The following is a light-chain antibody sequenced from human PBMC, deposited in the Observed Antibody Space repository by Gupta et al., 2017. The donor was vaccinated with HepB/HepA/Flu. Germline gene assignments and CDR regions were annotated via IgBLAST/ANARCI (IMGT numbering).Light chain of an antibody. V-gene: IGKV3-11*01. J-gene: IGKJ3*01. CDR1: QNIRTY. CDR2: DAS. Sequence: EIVLTQSPATLSLSPGERATLSCRASQNIRTYLAWYQQKPGQAPRLLIYDASNRATGIPARFSGSGAGTDFTLTISSLEPEDFAVYYCQQRSSGPPLYTFGHGTKVHIK. CDR3: QQRSSGPPLYT.